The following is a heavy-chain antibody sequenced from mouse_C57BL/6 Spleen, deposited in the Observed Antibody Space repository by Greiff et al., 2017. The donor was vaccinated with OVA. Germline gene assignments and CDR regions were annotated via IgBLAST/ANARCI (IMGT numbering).Heavy chain of an antibody. CDR2: IYPSDSET. CDR3: ARLGELGRGWFAY. J-gene: IGHJ3*01. D-gene: IGHD4-1*01. CDR1: GYTFTSYW. Sequence: QVQLQQPGAELVRPGSSVKLSCKASGYTFTSYWMDWVKQRPGQGLEWIGNIYPSDSETHYNQKFKDKATLTVDNSSSTAYMQLSSLTSEDAAVYYCARLGELGRGWFAYWGQGTLVTVSA. V-gene: IGHV1-61*01.